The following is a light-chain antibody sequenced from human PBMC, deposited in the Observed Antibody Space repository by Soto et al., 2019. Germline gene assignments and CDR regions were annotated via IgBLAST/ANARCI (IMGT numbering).Light chain of an antibody. Sequence: PGERATLSCRASQGLTSSYLAWYQQKPGQSPRLLIYGASRKATGIPDRFSGSGAGTDFTLTISRLEPEEFAVYYCQQYDASLWTFGQGTKVEI. CDR3: QQYDASLWT. CDR2: GAS. CDR1: QGLTSSY. V-gene: IGKV3-20*01. J-gene: IGKJ1*01.